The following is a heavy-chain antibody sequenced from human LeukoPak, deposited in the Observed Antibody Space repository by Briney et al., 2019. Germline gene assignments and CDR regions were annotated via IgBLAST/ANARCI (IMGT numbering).Heavy chain of an antibody. CDR1: GFTFSSYE. J-gene: IGHJ4*02. V-gene: IGHV3-48*03. CDR3: VGDGYNQDPDA. D-gene: IGHD5-24*01. CDR2: ISSSGSNI. Sequence: GSLRLSCAASGFTFSSYEMNWVRQAPGKGLEWVSYISSSGSNIYYADSVKGRFTISRDNAKNSLYLQMNSLRAEDSAVYYCVGDGYNQDPDAWGQGTLVTVSS.